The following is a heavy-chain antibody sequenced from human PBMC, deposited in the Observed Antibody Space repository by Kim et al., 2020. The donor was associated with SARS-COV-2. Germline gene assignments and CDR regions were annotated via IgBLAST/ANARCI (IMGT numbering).Heavy chain of an antibody. J-gene: IGHJ5*02. Sequence: SYHPHLKSRVTISVDTSKNQFSLKLSSVTDATVYYCARHGCTGGVCYFDPWGQGTLVTVSS. CDR3: ARHGCTGGVCYFDP. D-gene: IGHD2-8*02. V-gene: IGHV4-30-2*03.